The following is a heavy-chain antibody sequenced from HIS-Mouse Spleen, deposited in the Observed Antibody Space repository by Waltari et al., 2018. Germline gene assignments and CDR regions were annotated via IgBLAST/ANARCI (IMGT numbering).Heavy chain of an antibody. Sequence: QVQLVQSGAEVKKPGASVKVSCKASGYTFTSYDINWVRQATGQGLEWMGWMNPKSGNTGYAQKYQGRVTMTRNTSISTAYMELSSLRSEDTAVYYCARGHDYSNYFDYWGQGTLFTVSS. J-gene: IGHJ4*02. D-gene: IGHD4-4*01. CDR1: GYTFTSYD. V-gene: IGHV1-8*01. CDR2: MNPKSGNT. CDR3: ARGHDYSNYFDY.